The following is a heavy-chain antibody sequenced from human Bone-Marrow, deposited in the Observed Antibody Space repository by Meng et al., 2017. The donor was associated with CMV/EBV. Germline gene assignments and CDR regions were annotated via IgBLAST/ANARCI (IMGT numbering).Heavy chain of an antibody. D-gene: IGHD6-25*01. V-gene: IGHV1-46*01. CDR3: ATDHIETQRDYYLDN. CDR2: INPSSGST. Sequence: ASVKVSCKASGNTFTTHYVHWVRQAPGQGLEWMGIINPSSGSTIHAQRFQGRVTMTRDTSTSTVYMELNSLRSEDTAVYYCATDHIETQRDYYLDNWGQGTLVPSPQ. CDR1: GNTFTTHY. J-gene: IGHJ4*02.